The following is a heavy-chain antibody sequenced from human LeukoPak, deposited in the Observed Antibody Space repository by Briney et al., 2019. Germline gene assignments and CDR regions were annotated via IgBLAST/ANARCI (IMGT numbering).Heavy chain of an antibody. CDR3: ARVAGITGTNYCYFDL. V-gene: IGHV4-59*01. Sequence: KPSETLSLTCTVSGGSISSYYWSWIRQPPGKGLEWIGYIYYSGSTNYNPSLKSRVTISVDTSKNQFSLKLSSVTAADTAVYYCARVAGITGTNYCYFDLWGRGTLVTVSS. D-gene: IGHD1-7*01. J-gene: IGHJ2*01. CDR2: IYYSGST. CDR1: GGSISSYY.